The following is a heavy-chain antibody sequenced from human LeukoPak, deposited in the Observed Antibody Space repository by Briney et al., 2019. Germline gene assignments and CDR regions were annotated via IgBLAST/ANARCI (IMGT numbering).Heavy chain of an antibody. Sequence: PGGSLRLSCAASGFTFSSYSMNWVRQAPGKGLEWVSSISSSSSYIYYADSVKGRFTISGDNAKNSLYLQMNSLRAEDTAVYYCARVGKGHFDYWGQGTLVTVSS. CDR3: ARVGKGHFDY. CDR1: GFTFSSYS. J-gene: IGHJ4*02. D-gene: IGHD4-23*01. V-gene: IGHV3-21*01. CDR2: ISSSSSYI.